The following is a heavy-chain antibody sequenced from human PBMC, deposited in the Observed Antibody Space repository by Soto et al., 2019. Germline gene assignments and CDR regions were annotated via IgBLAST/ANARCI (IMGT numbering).Heavy chain of an antibody. V-gene: IGHV3-66*01. CDR1: GFTVSSNY. CDR2: IYSGGST. CDR3: ARDGYSSGWNEFDY. D-gene: IGHD6-19*01. Sequence: PGGSMRLSCAASGFTVSSNYMSWVRQAPGKGLEWVSVIYSGGSTYYADSVKGRFTISRDNSKNTLYLQMNSLRAEDTAVYYCARDGYSSGWNEFDYWGQGTLVTVSS. J-gene: IGHJ4*02.